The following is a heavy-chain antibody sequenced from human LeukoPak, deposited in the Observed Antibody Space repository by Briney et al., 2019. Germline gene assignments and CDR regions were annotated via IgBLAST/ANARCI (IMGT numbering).Heavy chain of an antibody. CDR3: AREGDEYSSP. CDR1: GGSISSGGYY. D-gene: IGHD6-6*01. V-gene: IGHV4-30-2*01. CDR2: IYHSGST. Sequence: SSETLSLTCTVSGGSISSGGYYWSWIRQPPGKGLEWIGYIYHSGSTYYNPSLKSRVTISVDRSKNQFSLKLSSVTAADTAVYYCAREGDEYSSPWGQGTLVTVSS. J-gene: IGHJ5*02.